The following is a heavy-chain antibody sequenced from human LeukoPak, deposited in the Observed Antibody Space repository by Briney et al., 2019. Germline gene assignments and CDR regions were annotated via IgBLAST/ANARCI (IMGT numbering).Heavy chain of an antibody. J-gene: IGHJ1*01. CDR2: ISGSGGST. CDR1: GFTFSSYA. D-gene: IGHD2-15*01. V-gene: IGHV3-23*01. Sequence: PGGSLRLSCAASGFTFSSYAMSWVRQAPGKGLEWVPAISGSGGSTYYADSVKGRFTISRDNSKNTLYLQMNSLRAEDTAVYYCARDGGLPYAEYFQHWGQGTLVTVSS. CDR3: ARDGGLPYAEYFQH.